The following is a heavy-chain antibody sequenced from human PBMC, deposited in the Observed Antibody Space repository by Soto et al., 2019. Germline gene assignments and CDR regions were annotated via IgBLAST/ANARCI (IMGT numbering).Heavy chain of an antibody. V-gene: IGHV4-39*01. D-gene: IGHD6-19*01. CDR2: IYYSGST. Sequence: SETLSLTCTVSGGSISSSSYYWGWIRQPPGKGLEWIGSIYYSGSTYYNPSLKSRVTISVDTSKNQFSLKLSSVTAADTAVYYCARHSSGYPWGQGTLVIVSS. CDR3: ARHSSGYP. J-gene: IGHJ5*02. CDR1: GGSISSSSYY.